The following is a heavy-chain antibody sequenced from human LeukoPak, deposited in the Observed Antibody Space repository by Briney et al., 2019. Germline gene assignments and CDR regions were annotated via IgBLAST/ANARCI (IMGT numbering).Heavy chain of an antibody. CDR1: GGSISSGDYY. D-gene: IGHD6-19*01. J-gene: IGHJ4*02. Sequence: TTSETLSLTCTVSGGSISSGDYYWNWIRQPPGKGLEYIGYIYYSGGTYYNPSLKTRLTISIDTSKNHFSLKLSSVTAADTAVYYCARDHGSGSPIDYWGQGTLVTVSS. V-gene: IGHV4-30-4*01. CDR2: IYYSGGT. CDR3: ARDHGSGSPIDY.